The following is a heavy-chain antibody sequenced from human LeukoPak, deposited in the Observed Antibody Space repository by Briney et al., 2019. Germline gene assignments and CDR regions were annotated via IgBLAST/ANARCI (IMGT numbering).Heavy chain of an antibody. CDR1: GGSISSGGYY. CDR2: IYYSGST. V-gene: IGHV4-31*03. J-gene: IGHJ4*02. D-gene: IGHD5-18*01. CDR3: ARLVDTAMAHYYFDY. Sequence: SETLSLTCTVSGGSISSGGYYWSWLRQHPGKGLAWIGYIYYSGSTYYNPSLKSRVTISVDTSKNQFSLKLSSVTAADTAVYYCARLVDTAMAHYYFDYWGQGTLVTVSS.